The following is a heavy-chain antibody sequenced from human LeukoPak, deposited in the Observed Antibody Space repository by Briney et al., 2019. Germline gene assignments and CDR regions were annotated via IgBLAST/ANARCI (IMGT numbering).Heavy chain of an antibody. Sequence: PSETLSLTCAVYGGSFSGYYWSWVRQPPGKGLEWIGYIYYSGSTYYNPSLKRRVTISVDTSKNQLSLKLSSVTAADTAVYYCARESNYYGSGTGWFDPWGQGTLVTVSS. CDR2: IYYSGST. CDR1: GGSFSGYY. J-gene: IGHJ5*02. D-gene: IGHD3-10*01. CDR3: ARESNYYGSGTGWFDP. V-gene: IGHV4-34*01.